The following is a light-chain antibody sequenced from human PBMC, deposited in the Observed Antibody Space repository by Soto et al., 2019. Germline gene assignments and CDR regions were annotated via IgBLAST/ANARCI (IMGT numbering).Light chain of an antibody. V-gene: IGLV1-40*01. Sequence: QSVLTQPPSLSGAPGQNIIISCTGGGSNIGAGFDVHWYQQLPGTAPKLLLYGNTNRPSGVPDRFSGSKSVTSASLVITGLKAVAAADCYCQSYDTGPSGPVVFGGGTKLTVL. J-gene: IGLJ2*01. CDR1: GSNIGAGFD. CDR3: QSYDTGPSGPVV. CDR2: GNT.